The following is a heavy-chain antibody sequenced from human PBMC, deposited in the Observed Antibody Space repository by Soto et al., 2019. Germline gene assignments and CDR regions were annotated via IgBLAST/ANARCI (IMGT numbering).Heavy chain of an antibody. D-gene: IGHD1-1*01. V-gene: IGHV4-39*01. CDR3: ARHGPLTNNWNQLNC. J-gene: IGHJ4*02. Sequence: QLQLQESGPGLVEPSETLSLTCTVSGGSISSSPYYWAWIRQPPGKGLQWIGNIYYNGNTFYNPSLKSRVAISIDPSKNQFSLRLSSVTASDTAVYYCARHGPLTNNWNQLNCWGQGTLVTVSS. CDR2: IYYNGNT. CDR1: GGSISSSPYY.